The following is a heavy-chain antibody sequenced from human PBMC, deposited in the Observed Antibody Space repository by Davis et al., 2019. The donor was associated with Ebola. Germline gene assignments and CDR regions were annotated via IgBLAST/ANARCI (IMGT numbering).Heavy chain of an antibody. D-gene: IGHD2-2*01. CDR2: LGLSADT. V-gene: IGHV3-23*01. J-gene: IGHJ4*02. Sequence: GGSLRLSCAASGFVFSSYVMSWVRRAPGKGLEWVSTLGLSADTYYADSVKGRFTISRDNAKNTLYLQMNSLRAEDTAVYYCVRGCISTSCYHWGQGTLVTVSS. CDR3: VRGCISTSCYH. CDR1: GFVFSSYV.